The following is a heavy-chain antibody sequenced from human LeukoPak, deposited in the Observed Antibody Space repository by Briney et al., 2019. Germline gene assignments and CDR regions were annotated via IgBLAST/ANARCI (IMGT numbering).Heavy chain of an antibody. Sequence: GGSLRLSCAVSGFTFSSYWMTWVRQAPGKGLEWVAKIKEDGSEKYYVDSVKGRFTVSRDNVRNSLFLQMNSLRVEDTAVYYCAPDPNKWLRNYWGQGTLVTVSS. V-gene: IGHV3-7*03. CDR3: APDPNKWLRNY. D-gene: IGHD5-12*01. CDR2: IKEDGSEK. J-gene: IGHJ4*02. CDR1: GFTFSSYW.